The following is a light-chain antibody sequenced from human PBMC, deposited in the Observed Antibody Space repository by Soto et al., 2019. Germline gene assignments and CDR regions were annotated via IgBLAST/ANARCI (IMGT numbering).Light chain of an antibody. CDR2: GVS. Sequence: EIVMTQSPATLSVSPGERATLSCRASQSVSSNLAWYQQKPGQAPRLLIYGVSTRATGIPVRFSGSGSGTEFTLTISSLQSEDFEVYYCQQYNKWPLTFGGGTEVEI. V-gene: IGKV3-15*01. CDR3: QQYNKWPLT. J-gene: IGKJ4*01. CDR1: QSVSSN.